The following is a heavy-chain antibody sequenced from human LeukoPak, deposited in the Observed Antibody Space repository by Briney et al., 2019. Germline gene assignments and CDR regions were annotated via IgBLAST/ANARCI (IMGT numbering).Heavy chain of an antibody. CDR1: GYTFTSYD. V-gene: IGHV1-2*02. Sequence: GASVKVSCKASGYTFTSYDVNWVRQATGQGLEWMGWINPNSGGTNYAQKFQGRVTMTRDTSISTAYMELSRLRSDDTAVYYCAMGCSSTSCYRMDVWGKGTTVTVSS. J-gene: IGHJ6*04. D-gene: IGHD2-2*02. CDR3: AMGCSSTSCYRMDV. CDR2: INPNSGGT.